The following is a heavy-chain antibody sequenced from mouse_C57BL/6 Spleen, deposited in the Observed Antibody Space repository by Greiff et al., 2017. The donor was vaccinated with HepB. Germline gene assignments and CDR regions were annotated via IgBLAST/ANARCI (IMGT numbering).Heavy chain of an antibody. V-gene: IGHV1-69*01. CDR2: IDPSDSYT. J-gene: IGHJ2*01. CDR1: GYTFTSYW. CDR3: ARLGGTGGY. Sequence: VQLQQPGAELVMPGASVKLSCKASGYTFTSYWMHWVKQRPGQGLEWIGEIDPSDSYTNYNQKFKGKSTLTVDKSSSTAYMQLSSLTSEDSAVYYCARLGGTGGYWGQGTTLTVSS.